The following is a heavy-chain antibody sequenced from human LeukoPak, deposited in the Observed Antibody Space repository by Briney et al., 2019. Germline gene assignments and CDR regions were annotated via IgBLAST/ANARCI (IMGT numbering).Heavy chain of an antibody. CDR2: ISAGADVI. V-gene: IGHV3-23*01. J-gene: IGHJ3*02. CDR3: AKEADYARAFDI. CDR1: GFSFRDYP. Sequence: PGGSLRLSCEAAGFSFRDYPMGWVRRASGKRLEWVSGISAGADVIFYADSVKGRFTISRDNSKNTLYLQMNSLRAEDTAVYYCAKEADYARAFDIWGQGTMVTVSS. D-gene: IGHD3-16*01.